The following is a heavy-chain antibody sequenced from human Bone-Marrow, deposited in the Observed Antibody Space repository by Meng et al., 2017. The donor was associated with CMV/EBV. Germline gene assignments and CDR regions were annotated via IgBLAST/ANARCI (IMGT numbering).Heavy chain of an antibody. Sequence: SETLSLTCTVSGGSISSSSYYWGWIRQPPGKGLEWIGSIYYSGSTYYNPSLKSRVTISVDTSKNQFSLKLSSVTAADTAVYYCARVGKAVAGTANCPPDYWGQGTLVTVS. CDR2: IYYSGST. CDR1: GGSISSSSYY. J-gene: IGHJ4*02. V-gene: IGHV4-39*01. CDR3: ARVGKAVAGTANCPPDY. D-gene: IGHD6-19*01.